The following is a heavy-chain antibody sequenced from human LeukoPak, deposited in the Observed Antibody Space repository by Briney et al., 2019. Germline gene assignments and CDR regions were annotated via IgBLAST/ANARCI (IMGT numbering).Heavy chain of an antibody. J-gene: IGHJ4*02. CDR3: ARDEGYYGSGSYYNGY. CDR2: ISGSGGTT. V-gene: IGHV3-23*01. CDR1: GFTFRRYA. D-gene: IGHD3-10*01. Sequence: GGSLRLSFAAPGFTFRRYAISWVRPAPGKGLEWVSAISGSGGTTYYADSVKGRFTISRDNSKNTLYLQMNSLRAEDTAVYYCARDEGYYGSGSYYNGYWGQGTLVTVSS.